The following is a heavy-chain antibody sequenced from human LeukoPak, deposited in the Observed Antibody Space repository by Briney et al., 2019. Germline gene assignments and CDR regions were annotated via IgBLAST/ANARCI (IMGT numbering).Heavy chain of an antibody. CDR1: GFTFSSYS. Sequence: GGSLRLSCAASGFTFSSYSMNWVRQAPGKGLEWVSLIHSDGRTDYADSVKGRYTISRDNSKNTVYLQMNSLRVEDTAVYYCARGLFLSGYLDAFDIWGQGTVVTVSS. CDR2: IHSDGRT. CDR3: ARGLFLSGYLDAFDI. V-gene: IGHV3-53*01. D-gene: IGHD3-22*01. J-gene: IGHJ3*02.